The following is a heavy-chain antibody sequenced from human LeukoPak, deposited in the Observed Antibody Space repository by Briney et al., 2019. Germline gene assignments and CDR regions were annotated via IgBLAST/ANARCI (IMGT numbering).Heavy chain of an antibody. CDR2: ITSSGGIT. J-gene: IGHJ5*02. Sequence: PGGSLRLSCAASGLTFNSREMHWVRQAPGKGLEWVSYITSSGGITYYADSVKGRFTVSRDNAKNSLYLQMNSLRAEDTAVYYCAGERNCGGDCYQGSWFDPWGQGTLVTVSS. D-gene: IGHD2-21*02. V-gene: IGHV3-48*03. CDR1: GLTFNSRE. CDR3: AGERNCGGDCYQGSWFDP.